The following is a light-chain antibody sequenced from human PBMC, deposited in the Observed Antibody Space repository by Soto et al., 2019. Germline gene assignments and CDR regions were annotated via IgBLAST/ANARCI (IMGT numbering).Light chain of an antibody. CDR2: GAS. CDR3: QQYGSSPLFT. J-gene: IGKJ3*01. Sequence: EIVLTQSPGTLSLSPGERATLSCRASQSVSSSYLAWYQQKPGQAPRLLIYGASSRATGIPDRFSGSGSGTDFTLTISRLEPEAFAVYYCQQYGSSPLFTVGPGTLVDGK. V-gene: IGKV3-20*01. CDR1: QSVSSSY.